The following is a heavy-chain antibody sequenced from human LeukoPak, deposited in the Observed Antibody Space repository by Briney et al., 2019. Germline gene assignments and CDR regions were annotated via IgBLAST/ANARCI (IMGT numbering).Heavy chain of an antibody. J-gene: IGHJ4*02. V-gene: IGHV3-11*06. CDR2: ISSSSSYT. CDR3: ANDDSSGWEHDY. Sequence: PGGCLRLSYAAYGSTFSELYISCARQAPGKWLEWVSYISSSSSYTNYADSVKGRFTISRDNAKNSLYLQMTSLRAEDTAVYYCANDDSSGWEHDYWGQGTLVTVSS. CDR1: GSTFSELY. D-gene: IGHD3-22*01.